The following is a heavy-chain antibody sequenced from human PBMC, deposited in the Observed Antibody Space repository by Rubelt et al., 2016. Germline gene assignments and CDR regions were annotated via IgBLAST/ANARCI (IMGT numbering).Heavy chain of an antibody. Sequence: QLQLQESGPGLVKPSETLSLTCAVYGGSFSGYYWSWIRQSPGKGLEWVAVISYDGSNKYYADSVKGRFTIARDKSKNPLYLQRDGRRVDDTAVYYCARHTSGWDSWGQGTLVTVSA. D-gene: IGHD6-19*01. CDR1: GGSFSGYY. CDR2: ISYDGSNK. V-gene: IGHV3-30*03. CDR3: ARHTSGWDS. J-gene: IGHJ4*02.